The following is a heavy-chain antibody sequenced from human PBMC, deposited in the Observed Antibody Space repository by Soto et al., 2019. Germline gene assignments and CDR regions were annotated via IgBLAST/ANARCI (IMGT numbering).Heavy chain of an antibody. J-gene: IGHJ4*02. CDR1: GDSVCSENCI. Sequence: SEPLSLPCTGSGDSVCSENCIWKWLQQAHGKCLEWIAYLSYSRDTNYNPYLTNWVTISVDPYTNQFSLKLTSVTAADTAVYFCARIVVGVTADSWGQGPLVT. CDR2: LSYSRDT. CDR3: ARIVVGVTADS. V-gene: IGHV4-61*01. D-gene: IGHD1-26*01.